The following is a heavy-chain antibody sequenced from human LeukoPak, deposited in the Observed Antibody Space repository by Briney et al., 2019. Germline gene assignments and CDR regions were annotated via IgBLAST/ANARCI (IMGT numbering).Heavy chain of an antibody. CDR2: ISGSGGST. J-gene: IGHJ6*02. V-gene: IGHV3-23*01. CDR3: ARNNGMDV. Sequence: GGSLRLFCAASGFTFSSYAMSWVRQAPGKGLEWVSAISGSGGSTYYADSVKGRFTISRDNAKNSLYLQMNSLRAEDTALYHCARNNGMDVWGQGTTVIVSS. CDR1: GFTFSSYA.